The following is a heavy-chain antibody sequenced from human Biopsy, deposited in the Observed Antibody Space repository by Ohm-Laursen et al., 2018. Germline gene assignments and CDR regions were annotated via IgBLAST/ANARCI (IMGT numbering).Heavy chain of an antibody. Sequence: GTLSLTCNVSGDSISIYYWSWIRQPPGKGLEWIGNFYYSGSTNYNPSLKSRVTMSEDTSKKQFSLKMTSVTAADTAIYYCAHGSGSYYKWDFWGQGALVTVSS. V-gene: IGHV4-59*08. J-gene: IGHJ4*02. CDR3: AHGSGSYYKWDF. CDR2: FYYSGST. D-gene: IGHD3-10*01. CDR1: GDSISIYY.